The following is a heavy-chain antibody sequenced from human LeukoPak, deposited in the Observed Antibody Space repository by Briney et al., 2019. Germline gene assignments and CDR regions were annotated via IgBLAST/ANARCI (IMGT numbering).Heavy chain of an antibody. D-gene: IGHD3-10*01. Sequence: SETLSLTCAVYGGSFSGYYWSWIRQPPGKGLEWIGEINHSGSTNHNPSLKSRVTISVDTSKNQFSLKLGSVTAADTAVYYCARAPHYYGSRFDPWGQGTLVTVSS. J-gene: IGHJ5*02. CDR1: GGSFSGYY. CDR3: ARAPHYYGSRFDP. V-gene: IGHV4-34*01. CDR2: INHSGST.